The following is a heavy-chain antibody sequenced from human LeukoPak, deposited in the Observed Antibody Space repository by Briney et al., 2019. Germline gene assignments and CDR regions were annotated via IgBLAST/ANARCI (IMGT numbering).Heavy chain of an antibody. V-gene: IGHV1-18*01. D-gene: IGHD3-22*01. CDR1: GYTFTSYG. CDR3: ARVGRGSGYHLFDY. CDR2: ISAYNGNT. Sequence: ASVKVSCKASGYTFTSYGISWVRQAPGQGLEWMGWISAYNGNTNYAQKLQGRVTMTTDTSTSTAYMELRSLRSGDTAVYYCARVGRGSGYHLFDYWGQGTLVTVSS. J-gene: IGHJ4*02.